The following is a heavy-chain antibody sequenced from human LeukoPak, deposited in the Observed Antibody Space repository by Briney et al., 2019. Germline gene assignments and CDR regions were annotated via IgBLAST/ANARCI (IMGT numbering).Heavy chain of an antibody. Sequence: SVKVSCKASGGTFSSYAISWVRQAPGQGLEWMGRIIPIFGTANYAQKFQGRVTITTDESTSTAYMELSSLRSEDTAVYYCARSGGGGGYSYGYESYFDYWGQGTLVTVSS. J-gene: IGHJ4*02. CDR2: IIPIFGTA. CDR3: ARSGGGGGYSYGYESYFDY. CDR1: GGTFSSYA. V-gene: IGHV1-69*05. D-gene: IGHD5-18*01.